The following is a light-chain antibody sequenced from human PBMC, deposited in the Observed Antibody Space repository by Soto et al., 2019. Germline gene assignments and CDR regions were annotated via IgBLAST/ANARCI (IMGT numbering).Light chain of an antibody. J-gene: IGLJ2*01. CDR3: SSYTSSSTLVV. CDR2: EVS. Sequence: QSALTQPASVSGSPGQSITISCTGTSSDVGGYDYVSWYQQHPGKAPKLMIYEVSNRPSGVSNRFSGSKSDNTASLTISGLQDEDEGDYYCSSYTSSSTLVVFGGGTKLTVL. CDR1: SSDVGGYDY. V-gene: IGLV2-14*01.